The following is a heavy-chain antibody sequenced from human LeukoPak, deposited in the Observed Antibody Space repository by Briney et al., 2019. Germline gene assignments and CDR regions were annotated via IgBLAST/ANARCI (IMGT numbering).Heavy chain of an antibody. CDR1: GFTVSSNY. CDR2: IYSGGST. J-gene: IGHJ6*02. D-gene: IGHD6-13*01. V-gene: IGHV3-66*01. Sequence: GGSLRLSCAASGFTVSSNYMSWVRQAPGKGLEWVSVIYSGGSTYYADSVKGRFTIPRDNSKNTLYLQMNSLRAEDTAVYYCARDQRIAAADYYYYYYGMDVWGQGTTVTVSS. CDR3: ARDQRIAAADYYYYYYGMDV.